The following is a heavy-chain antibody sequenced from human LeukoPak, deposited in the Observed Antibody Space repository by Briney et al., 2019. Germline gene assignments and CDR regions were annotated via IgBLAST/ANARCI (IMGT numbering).Heavy chain of an antibody. CDR2: INEDGSTI. CDR3: ARWSYVSGTWFLDS. Sequence: PGGSLRLSCEASGFTFNSYWMSWVRQAPGKGLEWVADINEDGSTIHYVNSVKGRFTISRDNAKNSLSLQLNTLRAEDRAVYYCARWSYVSGTWFLDSWGQGALVTVSS. D-gene: IGHD3-10*01. V-gene: IGHV3-7*05. J-gene: IGHJ4*02. CDR1: GFTFNSYW.